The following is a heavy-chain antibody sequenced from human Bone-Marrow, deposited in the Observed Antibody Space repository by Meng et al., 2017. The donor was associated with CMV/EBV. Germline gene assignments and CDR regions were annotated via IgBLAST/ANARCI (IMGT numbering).Heavy chain of an antibody. CDR2: MNPNSGNT. D-gene: IGHD4-17*01. CDR3: ARGRSTTVTSPPLDF. CDR1: GYTFTSYD. J-gene: IGHJ4*02. Sequence: SGYTFTSYDINWVRQATGQGLEWMGWMNPNSGNTGYAQQFQGRVTMTRDTSITTAYMELSRLMSADTAVYYCARGRSTTVTSPPLDFWGLGTLVTVSS. V-gene: IGHV1-8*01.